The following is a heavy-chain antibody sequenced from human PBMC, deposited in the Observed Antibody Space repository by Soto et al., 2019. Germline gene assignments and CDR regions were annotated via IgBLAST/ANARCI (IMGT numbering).Heavy chain of an antibody. D-gene: IGHD4-4*01. V-gene: IGHV3-23*01. Sequence: GGSLRLSCAASGFTFSSYAMSWVRQAPGKGLEWVSVISGSGDSTYYADSVRGRFTVSRDNSKTTLYLQMNSLRAEDTAIYYCAKDRTTSGSYYFDYWGQGTLVTVSS. CDR1: GFTFSSYA. CDR2: ISGSGDST. CDR3: AKDRTTSGSYYFDY. J-gene: IGHJ4*02.